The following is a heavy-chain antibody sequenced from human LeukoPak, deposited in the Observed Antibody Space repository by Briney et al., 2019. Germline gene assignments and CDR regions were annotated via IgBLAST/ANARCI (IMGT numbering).Heavy chain of an antibody. Sequence: QPGGSLRLSCAASGFTVSNNYMRWVRQAPGKGLEWVSAISGSGGSAYYGDSVKGRFTISRDKSKNTLYLQMNSLRAEDTAVYYCAKLYCSSTSCSYDYWGQGTLVTVSS. CDR2: ISGSGGSA. D-gene: IGHD2-2*01. CDR3: AKLYCSSTSCSYDY. V-gene: IGHV3-23*01. CDR1: GFTVSNNY. J-gene: IGHJ4*02.